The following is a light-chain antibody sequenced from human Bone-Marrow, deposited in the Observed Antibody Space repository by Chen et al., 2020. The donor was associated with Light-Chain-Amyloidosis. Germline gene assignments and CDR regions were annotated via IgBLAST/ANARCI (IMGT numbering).Light chain of an antibody. Sequence: SYVLTQSSSVSVAPGQTATIACGGHNIGSTSVHWYQQTPGQAPLLVVYDDSDRPSGIPERLSGSNSGNTATLTISRVEAGDEADYYCQVWDRSSDRPVFGGGTKLTVL. V-gene: IGLV3-21*02. J-gene: IGLJ3*02. CDR2: DDS. CDR3: QVWDRSSDRPV. CDR1: NIGSTS.